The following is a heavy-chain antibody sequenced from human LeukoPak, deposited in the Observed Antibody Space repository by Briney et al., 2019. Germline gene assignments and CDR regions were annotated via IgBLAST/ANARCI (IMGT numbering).Heavy chain of an antibody. CDR1: GFTFSNYG. Sequence: GGSLRLSCVASGFTFSNYGMHWVRQTPGNGLEWVAFIRFDGSNKYYADSVKGRFTISRDNSKNTLYLQMNSLRAEDTAVYYYASLWFGEFYWGQGTLVTVSS. CDR2: IRFDGSNK. V-gene: IGHV3-30*02. D-gene: IGHD3-10*01. J-gene: IGHJ4*02. CDR3: ASLWFGEFY.